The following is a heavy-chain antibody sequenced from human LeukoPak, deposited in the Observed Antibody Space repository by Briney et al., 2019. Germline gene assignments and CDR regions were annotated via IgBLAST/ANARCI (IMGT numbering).Heavy chain of an antibody. J-gene: IGHJ4*02. D-gene: IGHD3-9*01. CDR2: ISISGSTM. Sequence: GGSLRLSCAASGFTFSSYWMSWVRQAPGKGLEWVSYISISGSTMYYADSVKGRFTISRDNAKNSLYLQMNSLRVEDTAVYYCARAGRLTGSYYFDFWGQGTLVTVSS. V-gene: IGHV3-48*04. CDR3: ARAGRLTGSYYFDF. CDR1: GFTFSSYW.